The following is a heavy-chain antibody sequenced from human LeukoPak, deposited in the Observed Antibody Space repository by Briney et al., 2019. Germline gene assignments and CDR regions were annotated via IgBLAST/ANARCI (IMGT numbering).Heavy chain of an antibody. CDR1: GFTFSSYW. CDR2: ISTDGTTT. CDR3: ARATLTSLVVISSY. D-gene: IGHD3-22*01. V-gene: IGHV3-74*01. Sequence: GGSLRLSCAASGFTFSSYWMHWVRQVPGEGPVWISRISTDGTTTTYADSVKGRFTISRDNAKNTLYLQMNSLRAEDTAVYYFARATLTSLVVISSYWGQGTLVTVSS. J-gene: IGHJ4*02.